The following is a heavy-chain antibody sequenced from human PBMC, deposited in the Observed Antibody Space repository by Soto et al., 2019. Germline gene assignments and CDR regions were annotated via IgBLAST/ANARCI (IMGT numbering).Heavy chain of an antibody. CDR1: GGSISSGGYY. CDR2: IYYIGIT. CDR3: ARSVFP. V-gene: IGHV4-31*03. J-gene: IGHJ5*02. Sequence: QVQLQESGPGLVKPSQTLSLTCTVSGGSISSGGYYWNWIRQHPGKGLEWIGYIYYIGITYYNPSLKIRVTISLDTSKNPFSLKLSSVTAADPAVYYCARSVFPWGQGTLVTVSS.